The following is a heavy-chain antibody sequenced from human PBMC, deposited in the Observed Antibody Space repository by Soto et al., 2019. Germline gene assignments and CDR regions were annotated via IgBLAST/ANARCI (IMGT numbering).Heavy chain of an antibody. CDR2: IYYSGST. CDR3: VGSGYSPFDY. CDR1: GGSISSYY. Sequence: SETLSLTCTVSGGSISSYYWSWIRQPPGKGLEWIGNIYYSGSTNYNPSLKSRVTISVDTSKNQFSLKLSSVTAADTAVYYCVGSGYSPFDYWGQGTLVTVSS. D-gene: IGHD3-22*01. V-gene: IGHV4-59*08. J-gene: IGHJ4*02.